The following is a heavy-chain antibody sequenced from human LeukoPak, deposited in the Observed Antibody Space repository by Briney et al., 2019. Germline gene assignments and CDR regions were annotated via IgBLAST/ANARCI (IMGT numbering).Heavy chain of an antibody. D-gene: IGHD1-26*01. Sequence: ASVKVSCKASGYTLTSYGISWVRQAPGQGLEWMGWISAYNGNTNYAQKLQGRVTMTTDTSTSTAYMELRSLRSDDTAVYYCASDWDLEGAFDIWGQGTMVTVSS. V-gene: IGHV1-18*01. CDR1: GYTLTSYG. J-gene: IGHJ3*02. CDR3: ASDWDLEGAFDI. CDR2: ISAYNGNT.